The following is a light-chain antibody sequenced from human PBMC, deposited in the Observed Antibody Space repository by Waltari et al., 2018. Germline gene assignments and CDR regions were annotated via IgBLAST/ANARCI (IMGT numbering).Light chain of an antibody. V-gene: IGKV1-5*03. CDR3: QQYNTYYT. CDR1: QSISSW. J-gene: IGKJ2*01. CDR2: KAS. Sequence: DVQMTQSPSTLSTSVGDTVTITCRASQSISSWLAWYQQKAGKAPKVLISKASTLESGVPSRFSGSGSGTEFTLTISNLQPDDFATYYCQQYNTYYTFGQGTILEIK.